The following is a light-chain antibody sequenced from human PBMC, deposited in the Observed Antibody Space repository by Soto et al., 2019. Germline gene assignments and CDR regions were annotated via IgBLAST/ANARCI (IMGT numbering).Light chain of an antibody. J-gene: IGKJ1*01. CDR3: QQYGRSPWT. Sequence: EIVLTQSPATLSLSPGERATLSCRASQSVSSNYLAWYQQKPGQAPGLLIYGASSRATGIPDRFSGSGSGTDFTLTISRLEPEDFAVYYCQQYGRSPWTFGQGTKVDIK. CDR1: QSVSSNY. V-gene: IGKV3-20*01. CDR2: GAS.